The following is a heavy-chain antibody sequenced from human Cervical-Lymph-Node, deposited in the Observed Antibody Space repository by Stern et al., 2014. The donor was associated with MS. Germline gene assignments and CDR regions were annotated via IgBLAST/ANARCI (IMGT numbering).Heavy chain of an antibody. V-gene: IGHV3-33*01. D-gene: IGHD3-10*01. J-gene: IGHJ3*01. CDR2: IWHDGSYN. CDR3: ARGPVPPSVGYAFDV. Sequence: VQLVESGGGAVQPGKSLRLSCAASGFTFSDHGMHWVRPAPGKGLEWVAGIWHDGSYNLYADSVKGRFTISRDNSKNTLNLEMNSLRGEDTAVYYCARGPVPPSVGYAFDVWGQGTMVTVSS. CDR1: GFTFSDHG.